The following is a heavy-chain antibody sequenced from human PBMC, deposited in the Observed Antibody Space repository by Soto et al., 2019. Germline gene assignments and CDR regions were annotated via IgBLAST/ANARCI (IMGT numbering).Heavy chain of an antibody. CDR2: IYPGDSET. J-gene: IGHJ6*02. V-gene: IGHV5-51*01. CDR3: ARRRTSGRGYFGMDV. Sequence: PWQSLKISCKGSDYRFSSHWVPWGRQKPGKGLEWMGIIYPGDSETRYSPSFQCRVTISASKSIDTAHLQWNSLNASDTAMYYCARRRTSGRGYFGMDVWGQATPVSVSS. D-gene: IGHD2-2*01. CDR1: DYRFSSHW.